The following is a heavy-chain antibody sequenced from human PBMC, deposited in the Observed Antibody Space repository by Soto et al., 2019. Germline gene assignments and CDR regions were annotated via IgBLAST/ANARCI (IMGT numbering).Heavy chain of an antibody. CDR2: INSDGSST. CDR3: AKDYYYDSSGYASPDC. J-gene: IGHJ4*02. V-gene: IGHV3-74*01. CDR1: GFTFSSYS. Sequence: GGSLRLSCAASGFTFSSYSMHWVRQAPGKGLVWVSRINSDGSSTSYADSVKGRFTISRDNSKNTLFLQMNSLRVEDTALYYCAKDYYYDSSGYASPDCWGQGTLVTVSS. D-gene: IGHD3-22*01.